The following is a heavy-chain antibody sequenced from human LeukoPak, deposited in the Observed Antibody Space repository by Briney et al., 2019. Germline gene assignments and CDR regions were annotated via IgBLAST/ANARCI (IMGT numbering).Heavy chain of an antibody. CDR3: ARSISGLGD. D-gene: IGHD3-16*01. CDR2: TYYRSKWYN. V-gene: IGHV6-1*01. J-gene: IGHJ4*02. Sequence: SQTLSHTCAISGDSVSSNSAAWNWIRQAPSRGLVWLGRTYYRSKWYNDYAVSVKGRLTISADTSKNQFSLQLNSVTPEATAVYYCARSISGLGDWGQGTLVTVSS. CDR1: GDSVSSNSAA.